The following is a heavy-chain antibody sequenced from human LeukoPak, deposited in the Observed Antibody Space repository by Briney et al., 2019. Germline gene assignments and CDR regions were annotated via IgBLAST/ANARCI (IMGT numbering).Heavy chain of an antibody. Sequence: SVTVSCKASGGTFSSYAISWVRQAPGQGLEWMGGIIPIFGTANYAQKFQGRVTITADESTSTAYVELSSLRSEDTAVYYCARFRRDYYYYMDVWGKGTTVTVSS. CDR1: GGTFSSYA. CDR2: IIPIFGTA. CDR3: ARFRRDYYYYMDV. J-gene: IGHJ6*03. V-gene: IGHV1-69*13.